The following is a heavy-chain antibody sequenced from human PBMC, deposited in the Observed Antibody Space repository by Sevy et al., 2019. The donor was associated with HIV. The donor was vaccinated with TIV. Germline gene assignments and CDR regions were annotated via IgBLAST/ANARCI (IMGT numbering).Heavy chain of an antibody. J-gene: IGHJ5*02. CDR1: GGSISSGGYS. D-gene: IGHD3-22*01. CDR3: ARALTYYYDSSGYKPYNWFDP. CDR2: IYHSGST. V-gene: IGHV4-30-2*01. Sequence: SETLSLTCAVSGGSISSGGYSWSWIRQPPGKGLEWIGYIYHSGSTNYNPSLKSRVTISVDTSKNQFSLKLSSVTAADTAVYYCARALTYYYDSSGYKPYNWFDPWGQGTLVTVSS.